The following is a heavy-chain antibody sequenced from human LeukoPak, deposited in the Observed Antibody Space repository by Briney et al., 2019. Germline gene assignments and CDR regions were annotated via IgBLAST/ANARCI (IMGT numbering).Heavy chain of an antibody. CDR3: ARESIGDCYFDY. J-gene: IGHJ4*02. CDR2: IYDSGST. D-gene: IGHD3-10*01. V-gene: IGHV4-30-2*01. Sequence: SETLSLTCAVSGGSISSGGYSWSWIRQPPGKGLEWIGDIYDSGSTYYNPSLKSRVTISVDRSKDQFSLNLSSVTAADTAVYYCARESIGDCYFDYWGQGNLVTVSS. CDR1: GGSISSGGYS.